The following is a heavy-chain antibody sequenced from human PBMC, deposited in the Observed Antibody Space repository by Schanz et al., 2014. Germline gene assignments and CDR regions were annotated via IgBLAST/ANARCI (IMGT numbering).Heavy chain of an antibody. CDR1: GLTFSNHA. J-gene: IGHJ6*02. CDR2: ISGSGDNT. Sequence: EVQLVESGGGLVQPGGSLRLSCAASGLTFSNHAMSWVRQAPGKGLEWVSAISGSGDNTFYADSVRGRFTISRDNSRNTLYLQMNSLRAEDTAVYYCARSGVDVWGQGTTVTVSS. D-gene: IGHD3-10*01. CDR3: ARSGVDV. V-gene: IGHV3-23*04.